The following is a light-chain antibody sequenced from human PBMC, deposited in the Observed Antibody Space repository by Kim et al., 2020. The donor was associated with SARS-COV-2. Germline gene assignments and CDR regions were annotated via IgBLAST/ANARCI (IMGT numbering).Light chain of an antibody. CDR2: GVS. Sequence: GQSITISWTGTSSEVGGYNYVSWYQQHPGKAPKLMIYGVSNRPSGVSNRFSGSKSGNPASLTISGLQAEDEADYYCSSYTSCSTRVFGGGTQLTV. CDR3: SSYTSCSTRV. CDR1: SSEVGGYNY. V-gene: IGLV2-14*03. J-gene: IGLJ3*02.